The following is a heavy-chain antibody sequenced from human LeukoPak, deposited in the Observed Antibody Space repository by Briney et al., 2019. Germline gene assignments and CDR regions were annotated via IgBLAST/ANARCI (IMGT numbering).Heavy chain of an antibody. J-gene: IGHJ6*03. D-gene: IGHD3-3*01. Sequence: SETLSLTCTVSGGSISSYYWSWIRQPAGKGLEWIGRIYTSGSTNYNPSLKSRVTMSVDTSKNQFSLKLSSVTAADTAVYYCARDKRVILEWLSDYYYYYMDVWGKGTTVTVSS. CDR3: ARDKRVILEWLSDYYYYYMDV. V-gene: IGHV4-4*07. CDR1: GGSISSYY. CDR2: IYTSGST.